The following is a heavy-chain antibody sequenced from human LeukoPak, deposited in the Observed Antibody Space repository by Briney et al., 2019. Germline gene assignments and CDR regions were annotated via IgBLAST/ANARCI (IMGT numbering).Heavy chain of an antibody. CDR2: INPNSGGT. D-gene: IGHD3-22*01. CDR1: GYTFTGCY. CDR3: ARGDYYDSSGYYVYYYYMDV. J-gene: IGHJ6*03. V-gene: IGHV1-2*06. Sequence: ASVKVSCKASGYTFTGCYLHWVRQAPGQGLEWMGRINPNSGGTNYAQKFQGRVTMTRDTSISTAYMELSRLRSDDTAVYYCARGDYYDSSGYYVYYYYMDVWGKGTTVTVSS.